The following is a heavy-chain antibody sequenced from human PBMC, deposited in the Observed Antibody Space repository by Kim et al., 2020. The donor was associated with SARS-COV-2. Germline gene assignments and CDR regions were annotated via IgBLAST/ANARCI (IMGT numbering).Heavy chain of an antibody. D-gene: IGHD2-2*02. CDR3: VRDRPPHTAASRGWFDP. V-gene: IGHV3-48*02. CDR1: GFTFSTYG. Sequence: GGSLRLSCAASGFTFSTYGMNWVRQAPGKGPEWISYISRSGDTIFYADSVKGRFTISRDNVKSSLYLQMNSLRDEDTALYYCVRDRPPHTAASRGWFDPWGQGTRVIVSS. J-gene: IGHJ5*02. CDR2: ISRSGDTI.